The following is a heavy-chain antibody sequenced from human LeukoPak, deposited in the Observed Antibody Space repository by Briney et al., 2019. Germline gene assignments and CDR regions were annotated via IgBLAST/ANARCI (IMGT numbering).Heavy chain of an antibody. V-gene: IGHV3-64D*06. D-gene: IGHD1-1*01. CDR2: ISSNGGST. J-gene: IGHJ3*02. CDR3: VKDQAGTTGNAFDI. Sequence: PGGSLRLSCSVSGLSFSRHPIHWVRQAPGKGLEYVSAISSNGGSTYYADSVKGRFTISRDNSKNALYLQMSSLRGEDTAVYYCVKDQAGTTGNAFDIWGQGTMVTVSS. CDR1: GLSFSRHP.